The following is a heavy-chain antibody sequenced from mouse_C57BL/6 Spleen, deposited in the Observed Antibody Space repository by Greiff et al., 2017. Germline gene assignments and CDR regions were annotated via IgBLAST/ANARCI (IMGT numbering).Heavy chain of an antibody. J-gene: IGHJ2*01. CDR1: GYTFTSYW. D-gene: IGHD2-3*01. Sequence: VQLQQPGAELVRPGSSVKLSCKASGYTFTSYWMDWVKQRPGQGLEWIGNIYPSDSETHYNQKFKDKATLTVDKSSSTAYMQLSSLTSEDSAVYYCARWIYDSYFDYWGQGTTLTVSS. CDR3: ARWIYDSYFDY. CDR2: IYPSDSET. V-gene: IGHV1-61*01.